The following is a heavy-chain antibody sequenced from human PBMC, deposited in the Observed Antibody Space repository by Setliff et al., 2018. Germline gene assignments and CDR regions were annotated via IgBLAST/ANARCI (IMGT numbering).Heavy chain of an antibody. V-gene: IGHV4-39*01. CDR2: IYYSGST. CDR3: ARLGMSSSWVQCYFDY. Sequence: PSETLSLTCTVSGGSISNSSYYWGWIRQPPGKGLEWIGSIYYSGSTYYNPSRKSRVTISVDTSKNQFSLKLSSVTAADTAVYYCARLGMSSSWVQCYFDYWGQGTLVTVSS. J-gene: IGHJ4*02. D-gene: IGHD6-13*01. CDR1: GGSISNSSYY.